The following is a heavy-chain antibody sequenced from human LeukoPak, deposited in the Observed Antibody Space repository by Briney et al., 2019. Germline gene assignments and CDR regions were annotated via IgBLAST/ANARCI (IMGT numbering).Heavy chain of an antibody. V-gene: IGHV4-39*01. CDR3: ARRELLWFGEVRTGYFDL. Sequence: PSETLSLTCTVSGGSISSSSYYWGWIRQPPGKGLEWIGSIYYSGSTYYNPSLKSRVTISVDTSKNQFSLKLSSVTAADTAVYYCARRELLWFGEVRTGYFDLWGRGTLVTVSS. J-gene: IGHJ2*01. CDR2: IYYSGST. CDR1: GGSISSSSYY. D-gene: IGHD3-10*01.